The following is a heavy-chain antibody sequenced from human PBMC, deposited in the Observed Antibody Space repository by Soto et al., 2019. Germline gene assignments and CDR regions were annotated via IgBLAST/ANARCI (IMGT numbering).Heavy chain of an antibody. CDR1: GYTLTELS. D-gene: IGHD2-2*01. CDR2: FDPEDGET. V-gene: IGHV1-24*01. J-gene: IGHJ5*02. CDR3: ATVPYCSSTRCPNWFDP. Sequence: QVQLVQSGAEVKKPGASVKVSCKVSGYTLTELSMHWVRQAPGKGLEWMGGFDPEDGETIYAQKFQGRVTMTEDTSTDTAHMELSRLRSEDTAVYYCATVPYCSSTRCPNWFDPWGQGTLVTVSS.